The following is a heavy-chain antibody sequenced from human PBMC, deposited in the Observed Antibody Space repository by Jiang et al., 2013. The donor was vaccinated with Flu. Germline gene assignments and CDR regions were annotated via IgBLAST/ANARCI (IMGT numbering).Heavy chain of an antibody. V-gene: IGHV3-7*03. CDR3: ARASVALDAFDI. J-gene: IGHJ3*02. CDR2: IKQDGSEK. Sequence: GLEWVANIKQDGSEKYYVDSVKGRFTISRDNAKNSLYLQMNSLRAEDTAVYYCARASVALDAFDIWGQGTMVTVSS. D-gene: IGHD6-19*01.